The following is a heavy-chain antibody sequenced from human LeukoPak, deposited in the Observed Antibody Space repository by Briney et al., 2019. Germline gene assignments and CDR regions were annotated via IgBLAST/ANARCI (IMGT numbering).Heavy chain of an antibody. V-gene: IGHV4-39*07. CDR2: IYHSGST. CDR1: GGSISSSSYY. Sequence: SETLSLTCTVSGGSISSSSYYWGWIRQPPGKGLEWIGSIYHSGSTYYNPSLKSRVTISVDTSKNQFSLKLSSVTAADTAVYYCARVFYGSGSSFDPWGQGTLVTVSS. D-gene: IGHD3-10*01. J-gene: IGHJ5*02. CDR3: ARVFYGSGSSFDP.